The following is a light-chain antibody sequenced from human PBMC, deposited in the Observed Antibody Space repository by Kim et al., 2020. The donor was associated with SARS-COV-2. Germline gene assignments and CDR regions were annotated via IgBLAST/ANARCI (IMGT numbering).Light chain of an antibody. CDR2: DAT. CDR1: QTINNK. Sequence: SPGERATLSCRASQTINNKLVWYQQKPGQAPRLIIYDATTRATGVPARFIGSGSETDFTLTISSLQSDDFAVYYCQQSNDWPPLTFGQGTKVDIK. CDR3: QQSNDWPPLT. J-gene: IGKJ1*01. V-gene: IGKV3-15*01.